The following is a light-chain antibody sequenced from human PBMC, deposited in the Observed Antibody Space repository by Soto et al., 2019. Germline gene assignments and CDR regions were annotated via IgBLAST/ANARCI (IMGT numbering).Light chain of an antibody. CDR1: QSISTW. Sequence: DIQMTQSPSTLSASVGDRVTITCRASQSISTWLAWYQQKPGKAPKLLIYDASSLESGVPSRFSGSGSGTEFTLTISSLQPDDFATYYCQQYNSYWKFGQGTKVDI. CDR2: DAS. CDR3: QQYNSYWK. V-gene: IGKV1-5*01. J-gene: IGKJ1*01.